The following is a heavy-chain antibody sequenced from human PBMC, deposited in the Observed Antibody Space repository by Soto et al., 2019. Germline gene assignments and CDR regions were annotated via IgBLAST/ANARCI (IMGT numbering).Heavy chain of an antibody. J-gene: IGHJ4*02. Sequence: QITLKESGPTRVKPTQTLTLTCTFSGFSLSNSGVGVGWIRQPPGKALEWLVVIYWDDDKRYSPSLQNRLTITKDTSNNQVFLTLTNLDHVDTATYYCAHKSLSSGTYWDGGYFDYWGQGTLYTVFS. CDR1: GFSLSNSGVG. V-gene: IGHV2-5*02. CDR2: IYWDDDK. D-gene: IGHD1-26*01. CDR3: AHKSLSSGTYWDGGYFDY.